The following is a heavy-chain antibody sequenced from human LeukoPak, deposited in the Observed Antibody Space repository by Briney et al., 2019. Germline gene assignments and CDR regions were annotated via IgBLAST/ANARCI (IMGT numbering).Heavy chain of an antibody. CDR1: GFTFSSYA. V-gene: IGHV3-53*01. Sequence: GGSLRLSCAASGFTFSSYAMSWVRQAPGKGLEWVSVIYSGGSTYYADSVKGRFTISRDNSKNTLYLQMNSLRAEDTAVYYCARSGYGDYIDYWGQGTLVTVSS. CDR3: ARSGYGDYIDY. CDR2: IYSGGST. D-gene: IGHD4-17*01. J-gene: IGHJ4*02.